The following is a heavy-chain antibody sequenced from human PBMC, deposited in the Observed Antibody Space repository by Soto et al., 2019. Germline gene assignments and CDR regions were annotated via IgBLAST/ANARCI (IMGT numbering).Heavy chain of an antibody. J-gene: IGHJ4*02. V-gene: IGHV3-74*01. CDR1: GFTFTNYW. CDR2: INADGSYA. CDR3: ARDFTTAETPGDDFDY. D-gene: IGHD4-17*01. Sequence: EVQLVESGGGLVQPGGSLRLSCAASGFTFTNYWMHWVRQVPGKGLVWVSRINADGSYASYADFVKGRFTISRDNSMNTVHLQMNSLSAEDTAVYYCARDFTTAETPGDDFDYWGQGIPVTVSS.